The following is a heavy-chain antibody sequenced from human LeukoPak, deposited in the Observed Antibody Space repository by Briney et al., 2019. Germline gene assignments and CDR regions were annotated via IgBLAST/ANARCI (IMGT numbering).Heavy chain of an antibody. Sequence: GGSLRLSCAASGFTFSSYAMSWVRQAPGEGLEWVSAISGSGGSTYYADSVKGRFTISRDNSKNTLYLQMNSLRAEDTAVYYCAKDPSGDYNPAFSDYWGQGTLVTVSS. CDR1: GFTFSSYA. J-gene: IGHJ4*02. D-gene: IGHD4-17*01. V-gene: IGHV3-23*01. CDR3: AKDPSGDYNPAFSDY. CDR2: ISGSGGST.